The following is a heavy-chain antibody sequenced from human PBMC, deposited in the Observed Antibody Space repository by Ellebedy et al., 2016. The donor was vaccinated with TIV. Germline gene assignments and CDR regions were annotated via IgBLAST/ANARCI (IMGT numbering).Heavy chain of an antibody. D-gene: IGHD3-3*01. V-gene: IGHV3-53*01. J-gene: IGHJ6*02. Sequence: GESLKISCAASGFTFSSYAMSWVRQAPGKGLEWVSVIYSGGSTYYADSVKGRFTISRDNSKSTLYLQMNSLRAEDTAVYYCARDWLGDFWSGYFEGIRYGMDVWGQGTTVTVSS. CDR1: GFTFSSYA. CDR2: IYSGGST. CDR3: ARDWLGDFWSGYFEGIRYGMDV.